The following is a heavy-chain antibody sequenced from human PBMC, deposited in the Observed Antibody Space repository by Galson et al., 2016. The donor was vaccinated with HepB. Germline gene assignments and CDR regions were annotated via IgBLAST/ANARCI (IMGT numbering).Heavy chain of an antibody. V-gene: IGHV3-11*01. CDR1: GFTFSDYY. CDR2: ISSSGNNI. J-gene: IGHJ4*02. D-gene: IGHD4-11*01. Sequence: SLRLSCAASGFTFSDYYMTWIRQAPGKGLEWVPYISSSGNNINHADSVKGRVTISRDNARNSLYLQMNSLRAEDTAVYYCARGVRLHYYFDYWGQGTLVTVSS. CDR3: ARGVRLHYYFDY.